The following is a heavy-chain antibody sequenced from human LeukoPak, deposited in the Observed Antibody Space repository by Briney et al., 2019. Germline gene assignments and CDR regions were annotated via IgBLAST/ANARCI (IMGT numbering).Heavy chain of an antibody. J-gene: IGHJ4*02. D-gene: IGHD2-2*01. V-gene: IGHV3-13*04. CDR1: GFTLSSYD. Sequence: GGSLRLSCAASGFTLSSYDMHWVRQATGKGLEWDSAISTAGDTYYPGSVKGRFTISRENAKNSLYLQMNSLRAGDTAVYYCAREGYDGGFDYWGQGTLVTVSS. CDR3: AREGYDGGFDY. CDR2: ISTAGDT.